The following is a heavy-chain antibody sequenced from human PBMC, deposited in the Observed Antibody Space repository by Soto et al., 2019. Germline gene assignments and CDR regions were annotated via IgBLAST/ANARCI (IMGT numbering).Heavy chain of an antibody. Sequence: QVQLVQSGAEVKKPGSSVNVSCKTSGGTFGNSAVTWVRQAPGQGLEWLGGIVPMFGTANYAQKFQGRVTITADESTMTAYMELNSLKTDDTAVYYCARDGDPQSAFWSGPLGGGRFDPWCQGTLVTVSS. CDR3: ARDGDPQSAFWSGPLGGGRFDP. CDR1: GGTFGNSA. J-gene: IGHJ5*02. D-gene: IGHD3-3*01. V-gene: IGHV1-69*12. CDR2: IVPMFGTA.